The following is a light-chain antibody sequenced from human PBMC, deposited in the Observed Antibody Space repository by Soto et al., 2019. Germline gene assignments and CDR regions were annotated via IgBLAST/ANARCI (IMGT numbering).Light chain of an antibody. CDR3: SSYTGSSTYVV. J-gene: IGLJ2*01. Sequence: QSALTQPSSVAGSPGQSITISCTGTSSEVGGYKYVSWYQQHPGKAPKLMIYDVNNRPSGVSNLFSGSKSGNTASLTISGLQAEDEAEYYCSSYTGSSTYVVFGGGTKLTGL. V-gene: IGLV2-14*01. CDR2: DVN. CDR1: SSEVGGYKY.